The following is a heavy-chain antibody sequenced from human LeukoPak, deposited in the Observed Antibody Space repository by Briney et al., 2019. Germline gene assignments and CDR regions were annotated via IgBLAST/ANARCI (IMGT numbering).Heavy chain of an antibody. CDR3: ARGYSSGWYGPPTSDNWFDP. D-gene: IGHD6-19*01. Sequence: PSETLSLTCTVSGGSISSSSYYWGWIRQPPGKGLEWIGSIYYSGSTYYNPSLKSRVTISVDTSKNQFSLKLSSVTAADTAVYYCARGYSSGWYGPPTSDNWFDPWGQGTLVTVSS. CDR2: IYYSGST. J-gene: IGHJ5*02. V-gene: IGHV4-39*07. CDR1: GGSISSSSYY.